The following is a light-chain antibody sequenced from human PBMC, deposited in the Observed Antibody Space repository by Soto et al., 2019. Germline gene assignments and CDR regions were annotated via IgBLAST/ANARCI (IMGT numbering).Light chain of an antibody. CDR2: EVS. J-gene: IGLJ1*01. V-gene: IGLV2-18*02. CDR1: SSDVGSYNR. CDR3: SSYTSSSTYV. Sequence: QSALTQPPSVSGSPGQSGTISCTGTSSDVGSYNRVSWYQQPPGTAPKVMIYEVSNRPSGVPDRFSGSKSGNTASLTISGLQTEDESDYYCSSYTSSSTYVFGTGTKLTVL.